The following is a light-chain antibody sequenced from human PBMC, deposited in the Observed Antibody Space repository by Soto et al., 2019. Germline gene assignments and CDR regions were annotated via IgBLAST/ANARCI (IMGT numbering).Light chain of an antibody. CDR2: KAS. CDR1: QSISSW. Sequence: DIQMTQSPSTLSASVGDRVTITCRASQSISSWLAWYQQKPGKAPKLLIYKASSLESGVPSRFSGSGSGTEFTLTISSLQPDDFXTXYCXXYNSYXPSYTFGQGTKLEIK. CDR3: XXYNSYXPSYT. J-gene: IGKJ2*01. V-gene: IGKV1-5*03.